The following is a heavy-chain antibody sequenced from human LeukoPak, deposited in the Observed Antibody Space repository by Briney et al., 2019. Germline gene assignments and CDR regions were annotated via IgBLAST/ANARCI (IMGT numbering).Heavy chain of an antibody. D-gene: IGHD6-13*01. V-gene: IGHV1-18*01. J-gene: IGHJ5*02. Sequence: GSVKVSCRTSGYTFTHYGISCVREVPGQRLEWRGWINTSIGNRNSAQKVQGRITMTTDTSTSIVYMDLRSLRSDDTAFYYCARDLRLIAAAGDNNWFDPWGQGTLVTVSS. CDR2: INTSIGNR. CDR1: GYTFTHYG. CDR3: ARDLRLIAAAGDNNWFDP.